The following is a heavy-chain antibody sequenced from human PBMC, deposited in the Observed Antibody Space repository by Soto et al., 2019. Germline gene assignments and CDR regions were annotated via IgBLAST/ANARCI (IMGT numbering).Heavy chain of an antibody. CDR3: AKGYDFWSGKIDY. CDR2: ISWNSGSI. CDR1: GFTFDDYA. Sequence: EVQLVESGGGLVQPGRSLRLSCAASGFTFDDYAMHWVRQAPGKGLEWVSGISWNSGSIGYADSVKGRFTISRDNAKNSLYLQMNSLRAEDTALYYCAKGYDFWSGKIDYWGQGTLVTVSS. J-gene: IGHJ4*02. V-gene: IGHV3-9*01. D-gene: IGHD3-3*01.